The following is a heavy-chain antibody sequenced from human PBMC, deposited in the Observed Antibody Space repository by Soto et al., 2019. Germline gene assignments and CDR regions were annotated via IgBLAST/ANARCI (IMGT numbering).Heavy chain of an antibody. CDR3: ARAGIAAAGQYYYYGMDV. J-gene: IGHJ6*02. CDR1: GFTFSSYG. Sequence: PGGSLRLSCAASGFTFSSYGMHWVRQAPGKGLEWVAVIWYDGSNKYYADSVKGRFTISRDNSKNTLYLQMNSLRAEDTAVYYWARAGIAAAGQYYYYGMDVWGQGTTVTVSS. CDR2: IWYDGSNK. D-gene: IGHD6-13*01. V-gene: IGHV3-33*01.